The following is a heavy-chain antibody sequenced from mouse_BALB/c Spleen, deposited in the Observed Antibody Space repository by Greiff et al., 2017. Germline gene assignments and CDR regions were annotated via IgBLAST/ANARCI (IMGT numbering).Heavy chain of an antibody. CDR1: GFSLTSYG. D-gene: IGHD2-2*01. Sequence: VQVVESGPDLVAPSQSLSITCTVSGFSLTSYGVHWVRQPPGKGLEWLVVIWSDGSTTYNSALKSRLSISKDNSKSQVFLKMNSLQTDDTAMYYCARDYYGYDGAMDYWGQGTSVTVSS. J-gene: IGHJ4*01. V-gene: IGHV2-6-2*01. CDR2: IWSDGST. CDR3: ARDYYGYDGAMDY.